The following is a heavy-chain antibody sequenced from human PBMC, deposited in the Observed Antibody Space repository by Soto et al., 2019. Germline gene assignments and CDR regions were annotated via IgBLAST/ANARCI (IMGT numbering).Heavy chain of an antibody. CDR3: AREGSGSSKSYYYYYYMDV. V-gene: IGHV3-21*01. CDR2: ISSSSSYI. J-gene: IGHJ6*03. D-gene: IGHD3-10*01. CDR1: GFTFSSYS. Sequence: GGSLRLSCAASGFTFSSYSMNWVRQAPGKGLEWVSSISSSSSYIYYADSVKGRFTISRDNAKNSLYLQMNSLRAEDTAVYYCAREGSGSSKSYYYYYYMDVWGKGTTVTVSS.